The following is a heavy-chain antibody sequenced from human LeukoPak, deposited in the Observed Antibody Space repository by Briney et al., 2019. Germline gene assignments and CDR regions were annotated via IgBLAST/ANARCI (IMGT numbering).Heavy chain of an antibody. CDR1: GFSFTNAW. J-gene: IGHJ4*02. CDR2: IKSKTDGGTT. CDR3: TTGGGYPIDY. V-gene: IGHV3-15*01. D-gene: IGHD3-22*01. Sequence: GWSLRLSCAVSGFSFTNAWMNWVRQAPGKGLEWVGRIKSKTDGGTTDYAAPVKGRFTISRDDSQTTLYLQMNSLQAEDTAVYYCTTGGGYPIDYWGQGTLVTVSS.